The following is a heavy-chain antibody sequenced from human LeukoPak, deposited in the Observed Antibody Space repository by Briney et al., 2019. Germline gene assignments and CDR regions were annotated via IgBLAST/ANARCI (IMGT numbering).Heavy chain of an antibody. CDR1: GVTFSNYE. Sequence: GGSLRLSCATSGVTFSNYEMNWVRQAPGKGLEWVSYITTSGGIKSYADSVKGRFTISRDNAKNSVYLQINSLRAEDTAVYYCARDGVVDSSGWYVDYKGQGTLVTVSS. J-gene: IGHJ4*02. CDR3: ARDGVVDSSGWYVDY. CDR2: ITTSGGIK. D-gene: IGHD6-19*01. V-gene: IGHV3-48*03.